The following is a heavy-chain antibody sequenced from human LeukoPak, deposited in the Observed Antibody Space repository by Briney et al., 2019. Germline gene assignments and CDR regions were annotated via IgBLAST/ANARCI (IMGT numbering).Heavy chain of an antibody. D-gene: IGHD1-26*01. J-gene: IGHJ3*02. Sequence: GGSLRLSCSASGFTFSSYWMSWVRQAPGKGLEWMANINRDGGAQNYVDSVKGRFTISRDNAKNSLFLQMNNLRAEDTALYYCARDGIPTYAFDIWGQGSMVTVSP. V-gene: IGHV3-7*01. CDR3: ARDGIPTYAFDI. CDR2: INRDGGAQ. CDR1: GFTFSSYW.